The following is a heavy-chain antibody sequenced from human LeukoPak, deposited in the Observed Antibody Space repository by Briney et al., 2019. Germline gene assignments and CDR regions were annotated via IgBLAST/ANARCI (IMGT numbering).Heavy chain of an antibody. CDR1: GFTFNNYG. J-gene: IGHJ4*02. D-gene: IGHD2-2*01. V-gene: IGHV3-30*18. Sequence: GGSLRLSCAASGFTFNNYGMHWVRQAPGKGLEWVAVISYDGRNKHYPDSVKGRFTISRDISTDTLWLQMDSLRTEDTAVYYCAKGPLRGTAAAIDYWGQGTLVTVSS. CDR3: AKGPLRGTAAAIDY. CDR2: ISYDGRNK.